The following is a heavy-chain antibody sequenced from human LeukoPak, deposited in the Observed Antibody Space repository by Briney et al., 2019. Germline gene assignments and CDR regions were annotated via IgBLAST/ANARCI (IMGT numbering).Heavy chain of an antibody. D-gene: IGHD3-3*01. J-gene: IGHJ3*02. CDR3: ARDGRVYDFWSGYWTPDAFDI. Sequence: SETLSLTCTVSGGSISSSSYYWGWIRQPPGKGLEWIGSIYYSGSTYYNPSLKSRVTISVDTSKNQFSLKLSSVTAADTAVYYCARDGRVYDFWSGYWTPDAFDIWGQGTMVTVSS. V-gene: IGHV4-39*07. CDR1: GGSISSSSYY. CDR2: IYYSGST.